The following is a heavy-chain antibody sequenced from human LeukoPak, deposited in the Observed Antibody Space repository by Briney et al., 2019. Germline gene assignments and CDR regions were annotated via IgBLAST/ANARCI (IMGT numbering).Heavy chain of an antibody. D-gene: IGHD6-19*01. CDR3: ARAGARYSSGWYWFDP. J-gene: IGHJ5*02. CDR1: GGSISSYY. V-gene: IGHV4-4*07. Sequence: SETLSLTCTVSGGSISSYYWSWIRQPAGKGLEWIGRIYTTGITNYNPSLKSRVTMSVDTSKNQFSLKLSSVTAADTAVYYCARAGARYSSGWYWFDPWGQGTLVTVSS. CDR2: IYTTGIT.